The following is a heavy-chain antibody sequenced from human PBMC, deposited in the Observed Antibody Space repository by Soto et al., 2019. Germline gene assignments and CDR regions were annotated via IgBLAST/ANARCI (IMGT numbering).Heavy chain of an antibody. J-gene: IGHJ3*02. CDR1: GHTFTRYG. CDR2: ISAYNGNT. CDR3: ATDGAHVFRGYDAFDI. V-gene: IGHV1-18*01. Sequence: GASVKVSCKASGHTFTRYGISWVRQTTGQGLEWMGWISAYNGNTNYAQKLQGRVTMTTDTSTSTAYMELRSLRSDDTAVYYCATDGAHVFRGYDAFDIWGQGTMVTVSS. D-gene: IGHD2-21*01.